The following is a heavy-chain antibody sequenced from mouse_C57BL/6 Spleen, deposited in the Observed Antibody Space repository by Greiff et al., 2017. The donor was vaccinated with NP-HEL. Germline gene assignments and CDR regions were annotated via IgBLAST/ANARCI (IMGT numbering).Heavy chain of an antibody. CDR2: IYPSDSET. Sequence: QVQLKQPGAELVRPGSSVKLSCKASGYTFTSYWMDWVKQRPGQGLEWIGNIYPSDSETHYNQKFKDKAALTVDKSSSTAYMQLSSLTSEDSAVYYCARGSNFYWYFDVWGTGTTVTVSS. CDR3: ARGSNFYWYFDV. V-gene: IGHV1-61*01. CDR1: GYTFTSYW. D-gene: IGHD2-5*01. J-gene: IGHJ1*03.